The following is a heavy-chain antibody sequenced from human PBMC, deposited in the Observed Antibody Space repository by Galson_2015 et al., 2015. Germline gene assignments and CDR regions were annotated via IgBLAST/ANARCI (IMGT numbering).Heavy chain of an antibody. CDR2: IYYSGST. D-gene: IGHD1-26*01. CDR3: ARHSGSYNWFDP. Sequence: SETLSLTCTVSGGSINSYYWSWIRQPPGKGLEWIGYIYYSGSTNYNPSLKSRITISVDTSKNQFSLKLRTVTAADTAVYYCARHSGSYNWFDPWGQGTLVTVSS. J-gene: IGHJ5*02. V-gene: IGHV4-59*08. CDR1: GGSINSYY.